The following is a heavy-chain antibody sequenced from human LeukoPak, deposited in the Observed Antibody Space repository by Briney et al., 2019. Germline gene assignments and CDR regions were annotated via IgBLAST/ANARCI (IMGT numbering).Heavy chain of an antibody. D-gene: IGHD1-14*01. CDR3: AGASPTTNKGAYGWFDP. Sequence: SETLSLTCTVPGGSISGYYWSWIRQPAGKGLEWIGRIYTSGSTNYNPSLKSRVTMSVDTSKNQFSLKLSSVTAADTAVYYCAGASPTTNKGAYGWFDPWGQGTLVTVSS. CDR2: IYTSGST. J-gene: IGHJ5*02. V-gene: IGHV4-4*07. CDR1: GGSISGYY.